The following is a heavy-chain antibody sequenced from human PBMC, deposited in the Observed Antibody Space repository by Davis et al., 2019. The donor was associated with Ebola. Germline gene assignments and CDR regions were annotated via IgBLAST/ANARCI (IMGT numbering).Heavy chain of an antibody. D-gene: IGHD6-13*01. V-gene: IGHV3-73*01. Sequence: PGGSLRLSCAASGFTFSGSAMHWVRQASGKGLEWVGRIRSKANSYATAYAASVKGRFTISRDNSKNTLYLQMNSLRAEDTAVYYCAKARSSWTPFDYWGQGTLVTVSS. CDR3: AKARSSWTPFDY. J-gene: IGHJ4*02. CDR2: IRSKANSYAT. CDR1: GFTFSGSA.